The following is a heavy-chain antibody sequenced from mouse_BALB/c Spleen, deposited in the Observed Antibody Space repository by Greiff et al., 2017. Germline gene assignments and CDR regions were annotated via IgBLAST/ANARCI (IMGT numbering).Heavy chain of an antibody. J-gene: IGHJ3*01. V-gene: IGHV2-9-2*01. Sequence: VMLVESGPGLVAPSQSLSITCTVSGFSLTSYDISWIRQPPGKGLEWLGVIWTGGGTNYNSAFMSRLSISKDNSKSQVFLKMNSLQTDDTAIYYCVRDGGYYGFAYWGQGTLVTVSA. CDR2: IWTGGGT. CDR1: GFSLTSYD. D-gene: IGHD2-3*01. CDR3: VRDGGYYGFAY.